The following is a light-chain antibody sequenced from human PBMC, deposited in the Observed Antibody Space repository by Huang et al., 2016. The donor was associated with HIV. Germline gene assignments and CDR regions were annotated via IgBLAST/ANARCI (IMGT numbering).Light chain of an antibody. V-gene: IGKV3-15*01. CDR2: GAS. CDR1: QSVSSN. CDR3: QQYQDWPRT. J-gene: IGKJ1*01. Sequence: EIVMTQSPGTLSLSPGERATLSCRPSQSVSSNLAWYQHKPGQAPRLLIDGASTRATGGPARCSGSGAGTEFTLTISSLQSDDFVVYYCQQYQDWPRTFGQGTKVEIK.